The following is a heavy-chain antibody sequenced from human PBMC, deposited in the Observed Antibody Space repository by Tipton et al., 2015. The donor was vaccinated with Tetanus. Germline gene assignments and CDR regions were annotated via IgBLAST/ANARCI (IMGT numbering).Heavy chain of an antibody. CDR3: GRDMTTVTNFDY. D-gene: IGHD4-17*01. Sequence: SLRLSCAASGFTFSSYSMNWVRQAPGKGLEWVSYISSSSSSTIYYADSVKGRFTISRDNAKNSLYLQMNSLRDEDTAVYYCGRDMTTVTNFDYWGQGTLVTVSS. V-gene: IGHV3-48*02. CDR2: ISSSSSSTI. J-gene: IGHJ4*02. CDR1: GFTFSSYS.